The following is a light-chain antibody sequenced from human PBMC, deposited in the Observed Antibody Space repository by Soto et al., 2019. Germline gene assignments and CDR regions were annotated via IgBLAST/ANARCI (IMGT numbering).Light chain of an antibody. Sequence: MTQSASTLSVSPGERATLSCRASQSVSSNLAWYQQKPGQAPRLLIYGASTRATGIPARFSGSGSGTEFTLTISSLQSEDFAVYYCQQYNNWPETFGQGTKVDIK. CDR2: GAS. J-gene: IGKJ1*01. CDR3: QQYNNWPET. V-gene: IGKV3-15*01. CDR1: QSVSSN.